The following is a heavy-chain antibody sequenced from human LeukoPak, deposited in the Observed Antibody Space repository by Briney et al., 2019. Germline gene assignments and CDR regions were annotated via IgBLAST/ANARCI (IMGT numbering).Heavy chain of an antibody. CDR2: IYSGGST. CDR3: ARDHYGSGSYGSGY. Sequence: GGSLRLSCAASGFTVSSNYMSWVRQAPGKGLEWVSVIYSGGSTYYADSVKGRFTISRDNSKNTLYLQMNSLRAEDTAVYYCARDHYGSGSYGSGYWGQGTLVTVSS. D-gene: IGHD3-10*01. J-gene: IGHJ4*02. CDR1: GFTVSSNY. V-gene: IGHV3-66*01.